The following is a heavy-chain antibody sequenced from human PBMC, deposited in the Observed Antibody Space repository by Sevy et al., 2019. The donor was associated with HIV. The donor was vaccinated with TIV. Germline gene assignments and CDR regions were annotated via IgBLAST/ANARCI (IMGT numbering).Heavy chain of an antibody. D-gene: IGHD5-18*01. CDR3: AKEGGGYSYGDAFDI. J-gene: IGHJ3*02. Sequence: ASVKVSCKASGYTFTSYYMHWVRQAPGQGLEWMGIINPSGGSTSYAQKFQGRVTMTRDTSTSTVYMEPSSLRSEDTAVYYCAKEGGGYSYGDAFDIWGQGTMVTVSS. CDR1: GYTFTSYY. V-gene: IGHV1-46*01. CDR2: INPSGGST.